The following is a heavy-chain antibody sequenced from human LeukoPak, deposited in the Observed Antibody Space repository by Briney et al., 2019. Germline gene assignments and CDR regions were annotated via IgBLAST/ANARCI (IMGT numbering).Heavy chain of an antibody. Sequence: GESLKISCKGSGDTFTTYWIGWVRQLPGKGLEWMGIIYPGDSDTRYSPSFQGQVTISADKSISTAYLQWSSLKASDTAMYYCARQPRTWELRIDYWGQGTLVTVSS. CDR2: IYPGDSDT. CDR1: GDTFTTYW. V-gene: IGHV5-51*01. J-gene: IGHJ4*02. D-gene: IGHD1-26*01. CDR3: ARQPRTWELRIDY.